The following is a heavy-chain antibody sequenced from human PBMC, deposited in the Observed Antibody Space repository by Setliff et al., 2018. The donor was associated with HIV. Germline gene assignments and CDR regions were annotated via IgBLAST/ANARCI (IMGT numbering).Heavy chain of an antibody. V-gene: IGHV4-39*07. CDR3: ARGVPLLPTHY. CDR2: IFYSETVYYGGRT. D-gene: IGHD2-21*02. CDR1: GGSISSNNYY. J-gene: IGHJ4*02. Sequence: SETLSLTCTVSGGSISSNNYYWGWIRQPPGKGLEWIGSIFYSETVYYGGRTYYSPSLKSRVTISVDTSKSQFSLKLSSVTAADTAVYYCARGVPLLPTHYWGQGTLVTVSS.